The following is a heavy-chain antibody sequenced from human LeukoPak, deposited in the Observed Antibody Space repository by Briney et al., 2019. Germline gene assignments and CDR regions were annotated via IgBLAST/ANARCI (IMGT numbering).Heavy chain of an antibody. CDR1: GGTFSSYD. CDR3: AGGRADIVVVPATLRNYYFDY. D-gene: IGHD2-2*01. V-gene: IGHV1-69*06. CDR2: IMPMFGKA. Sequence: SVKVSCKASGGTFSSYDISWVRQAPGQGLEWMGGIMPMFGKANYAQKFQGRVTTTADKATSTAYMELSSLRSEDTAVYYCAGGRADIVVVPATLRNYYFDYWGQGTLVTVSS. J-gene: IGHJ4*02.